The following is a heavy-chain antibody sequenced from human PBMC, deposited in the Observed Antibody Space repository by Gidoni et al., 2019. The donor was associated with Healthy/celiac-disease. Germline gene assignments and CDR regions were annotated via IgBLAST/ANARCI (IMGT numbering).Heavy chain of an antibody. J-gene: IGHJ4*02. CDR3: ARPLIAVAGTAVDY. V-gene: IGHV3-30*04. D-gene: IGHD6-19*01. CDR1: GFTVSSYA. CDR2: ISYDGRNK. Sequence: QVQLVESGGGVVQPGRSLRLSCAASGFTVSSYAMHWVRQAPGKGLEWVAVISYDGRNKYYADSVKGRFTISRDNSKNTLYLQMNSLRAEDTAVYYCARPLIAVAGTAVDYWGQGTLVTVSS.